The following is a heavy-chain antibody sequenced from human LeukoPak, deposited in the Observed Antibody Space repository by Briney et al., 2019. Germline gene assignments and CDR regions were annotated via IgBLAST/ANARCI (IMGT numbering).Heavy chain of an antibody. CDR2: ISSSSSTI. V-gene: IGHV3-48*01. CDR3: ARGTDYFDY. J-gene: IGHJ4*02. CDR1: GFTFSSYS. Sequence: GGSLRLSCAASGFTFSSYSMNWVRQAPGKGLEWVSYISSSSSTIYYADSVKGRFTISRDNAKNSLYLQMNSLRAEDTAVYYCARGTDYFDYWGQGTLVTVSS. D-gene: IGHD1/OR15-1a*01.